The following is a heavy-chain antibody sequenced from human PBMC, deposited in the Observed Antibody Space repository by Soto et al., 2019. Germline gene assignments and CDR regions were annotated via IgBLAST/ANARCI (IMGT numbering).Heavy chain of an antibody. D-gene: IGHD6-13*01. CDR3: ARTYLSSYYFDY. V-gene: IGHV3-74*01. CDR2: IDNDGTTT. Sequence: PGGSLRLSCAASGFTFSSYWMHWVRQAPGKGLVWVSRIDNDGTTTTYADSVKGRFTVSRDDAENTLYLQMNSLRAEDTAVYYCARTYLSSYYFDYWGQGALVTVSS. J-gene: IGHJ4*02. CDR1: GFTFSSYW.